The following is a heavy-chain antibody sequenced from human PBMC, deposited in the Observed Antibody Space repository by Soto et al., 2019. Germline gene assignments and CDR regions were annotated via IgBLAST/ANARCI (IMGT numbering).Heavy chain of an antibody. CDR1: GFTFSSYW. Sequence: PGGSLRLSCAASGFTFSSYWMSWVRQAPGKGLEWVANIKQDGSEKYYVYSVKGLFTISRDNAKNSLYLQMNSLRAEDTAVYYCAREGFRGVMSYYCMDVWGQGTTVTGPS. CDR2: IKQDGSEK. J-gene: IGHJ6*02. CDR3: AREGFRGVMSYYCMDV. D-gene: IGHD3-16*01. V-gene: IGHV3-7*04.